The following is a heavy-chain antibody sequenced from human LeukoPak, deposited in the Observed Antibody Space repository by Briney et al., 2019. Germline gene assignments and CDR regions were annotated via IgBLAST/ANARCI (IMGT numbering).Heavy chain of an antibody. Sequence: SVKVSCKASGGTFSSYAISWVRQAPGQGLEWMGRIIPVLGIANYAQKFQGGVTITADKSTSTAYMELSSLRSEDTAVYYCARAGSYDSSGYYYEGYYFDYWGQGTLVTVSS. CDR1: GGTFSSYA. J-gene: IGHJ4*02. V-gene: IGHV1-69*04. CDR3: ARAGSYDSSGYYYEGYYFDY. D-gene: IGHD3-22*01. CDR2: IIPVLGIA.